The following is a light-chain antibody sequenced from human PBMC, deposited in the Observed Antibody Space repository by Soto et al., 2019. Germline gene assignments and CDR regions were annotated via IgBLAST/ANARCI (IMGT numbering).Light chain of an antibody. CDR3: QQYEDVVT. J-gene: IGKJ1*01. V-gene: IGKV3-20*01. Sequence: EFVFTQSPGTLSLSPGERATLSCRASQSLTNNYFAWYQQKPGRALRLLIDGASTRATGIPDRLSGSGSGTDFTLTIRRLEPEDVAVYYCQQYEDVVTFGQGTKVDIK. CDR2: GAS. CDR1: QSLTNNY.